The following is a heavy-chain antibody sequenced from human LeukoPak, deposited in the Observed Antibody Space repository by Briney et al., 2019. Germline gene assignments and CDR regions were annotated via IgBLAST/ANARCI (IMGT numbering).Heavy chain of an antibody. D-gene: IGHD4-23*01. J-gene: IGHJ4*02. CDR1: GFSFNNYA. CDR2: ISTTGGST. Sequence: GGSLRLSCAASGFSFNNYAMSWVRQAPGKGLEWVSAISTTGGSTYYADSVKGRFTVSRDNSKNTLSLQMDSLRVEDTALYYCAKHWTTVVTPKGYYFDSWGQGTLVTVSS. CDR3: AKHWTTVVTPKGYYFDS. V-gene: IGHV3-23*01.